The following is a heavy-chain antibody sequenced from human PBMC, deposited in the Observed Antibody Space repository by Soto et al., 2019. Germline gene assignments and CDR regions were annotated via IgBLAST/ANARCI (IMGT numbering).Heavy chain of an antibody. D-gene: IGHD3-10*01. V-gene: IGHV1-69*06. CDR1: GDTFVDYA. CDR3: VTYPLVRGVVRGMGV. J-gene: IGHJ6*02. Sequence: QVQLEQSGAEVKKPGSSVKVSCRTPGDTFVDYAISWVRQAPGQGLEWMGGIIPFYGTTNYAQNFQGRVTFAAGTDMSEVFMELSGLKSDDTAVYYCVTYPLVRGVVRGMGVWGQGTTITVSS. CDR2: IIPFYGTT.